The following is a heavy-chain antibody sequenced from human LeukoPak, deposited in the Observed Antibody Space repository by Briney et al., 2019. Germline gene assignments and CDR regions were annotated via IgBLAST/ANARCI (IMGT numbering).Heavy chain of an antibody. CDR3: ARRGYCSSTSCLGYFEY. D-gene: IGHD2-2*01. CDR2: IYPGDSDT. V-gene: IGHV5-51*01. J-gene: IGHJ4*02. Sequence: GEPLKISCKGSGYSFTSYWIGWVRQMPGKGLEWMGIIYPGDSDTRYSPSFQGQVTTSADKSISTAYLQWSSLKASDTAMYYCARRGYCSSTSCLGYFEYWGQGTLVSVSS. CDR1: GYSFTSYW.